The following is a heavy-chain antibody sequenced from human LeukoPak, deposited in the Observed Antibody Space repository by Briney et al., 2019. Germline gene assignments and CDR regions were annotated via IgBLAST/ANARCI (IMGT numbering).Heavy chain of an antibody. CDR1: GGSISSYY. CDR2: IYYSGST. CDR3: ARDVGKGAAAGLNWFDP. J-gene: IGHJ5*02. V-gene: IGHV4-59*01. Sequence: SETLSLTCTVSGGSISSYYWSWIRQPPGKGLEWIGYIYYSGSTNYNPSLKSRVTISVDTSKNQFSLKLSSVTAADTAVYYCARDVGKGAAAGLNWFDPWGQGTLVTVSS. D-gene: IGHD6-13*01.